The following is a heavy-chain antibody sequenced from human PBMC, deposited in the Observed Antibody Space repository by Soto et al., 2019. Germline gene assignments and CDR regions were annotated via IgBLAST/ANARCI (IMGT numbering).Heavy chain of an antibody. CDR3: ASYYYDSSGYGAFDI. CDR1: GFTVSSNY. Sequence: GGSLRLSCAASGFTVSSNYMSWVRQAPGKGLEWVSVIYSGGSTYYADSVKGRFTISRDNSKNTLYLQMNSLRAEDTAVYYCASYYYDSSGYGAFDIWGQGTMVTVSS. D-gene: IGHD3-22*01. CDR2: IYSGGST. V-gene: IGHV3-53*01. J-gene: IGHJ3*02.